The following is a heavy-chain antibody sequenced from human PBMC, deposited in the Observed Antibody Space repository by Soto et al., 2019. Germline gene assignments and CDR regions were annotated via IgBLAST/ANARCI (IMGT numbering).Heavy chain of an antibody. J-gene: IGHJ4*02. CDR3: ARHEVTMIVVVAELFDY. V-gene: IGHV4-30-4*01. CDR2: IHYSGSV. CDR1: GGSISSDHYH. D-gene: IGHD3-22*01. Sequence: SETLSLTCTVSGGSISSDHYHWTWIRQTPGKGLEWIGYIHYSGSVYYNPSLQSRVTMSVDTSKNQFSLKLSSVTAADTAVYYCARHEVTMIVVVAELFDYWGQGTLVTVSS.